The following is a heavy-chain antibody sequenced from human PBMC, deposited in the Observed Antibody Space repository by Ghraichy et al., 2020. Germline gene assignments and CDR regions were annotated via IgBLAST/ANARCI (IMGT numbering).Heavy chain of an antibody. J-gene: IGHJ4*02. D-gene: IGHD5-12*01. Sequence: GGSLRLSCAASGFTVSSNYMSWVRQAPGKGLEWVSVIYSGGSTYYADSVKGRFTISRDNSKNTLYLQMNSLRAEDTAVYYCARYSGYDEYFDYWGQGTLVTVSS. CDR2: IYSGGST. CDR1: GFTVSSNY. V-gene: IGHV3-53*01. CDR3: ARYSGYDEYFDY.